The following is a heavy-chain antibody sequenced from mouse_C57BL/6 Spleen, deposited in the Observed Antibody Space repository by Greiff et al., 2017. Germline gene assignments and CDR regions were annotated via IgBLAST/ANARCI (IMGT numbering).Heavy chain of an antibody. J-gene: IGHJ4*01. CDR3: ARQGSNYEYAMDY. V-gene: IGHV5-6*01. CDR2: ISSGGSYT. CDR1: GFTFSSYG. D-gene: IGHD2-5*01. Sequence: EVQGVESGGDLVKPGGSLKLSCAASGFTFSSYGLSWVRQTPDKRLEWVATISSGGSYTYYPDSVKGRFTISRDNAKNTLYLQMSSLKSEDTAMYYCARQGSNYEYAMDYWGQGTSVTVSS.